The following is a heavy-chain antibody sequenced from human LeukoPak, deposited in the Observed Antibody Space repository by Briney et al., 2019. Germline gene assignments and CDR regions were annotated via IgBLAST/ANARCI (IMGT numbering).Heavy chain of an antibody. V-gene: IGHV3-48*04. Sequence: GGSLRLSCAASGFTFSSYDMNWARQAPGKGLEWVSYISSSSSTIYYADSVRGRFTISRDNAKNSLYLQMNSLRAEDTAVYYCARDMAAAGTGAFDIWGQGTMVTVSS. CDR2: ISSSSSTI. J-gene: IGHJ3*02. D-gene: IGHD6-13*01. CDR3: ARDMAAAGTGAFDI. CDR1: GFTFSSYD.